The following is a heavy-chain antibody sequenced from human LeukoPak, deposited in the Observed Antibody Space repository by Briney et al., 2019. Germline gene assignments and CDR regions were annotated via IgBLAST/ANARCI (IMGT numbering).Heavy chain of an antibody. J-gene: IGHJ4*02. D-gene: IGHD5-24*01. CDR1: GFTFRSYA. CDR2: ISGSGGTT. CDR3: AKDLRV. Sequence: GGSLRLSCAACGFTFRSYAMSWVRQAPGKGLEWVSAISGSGGTTYYADSVKGRFRISRDNSKNTLYLQLISRTVEDTAAYYCAKDLRVCGQGTLVTVST. V-gene: IGHV3-23*01.